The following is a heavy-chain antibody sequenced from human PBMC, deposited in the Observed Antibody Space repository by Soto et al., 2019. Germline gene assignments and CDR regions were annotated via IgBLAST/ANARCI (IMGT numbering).Heavy chain of an antibody. CDR3: ARLGGVGRGAFDI. CDR1: GASISTFY. CDR2: IYYSGST. D-gene: IGHD3-16*01. Sequence: QVQLQESGPGLVKPSETLSLTCTVSGASISTFYWSWIRRPPGKGLEWIGYIYYSGSTNYNPSLESRVTMSVDTSKNQFSLKLSSVTAAATAVYYCARLGGVGRGAFDIWGQGTMVTVSS. V-gene: IGHV4-59*08. J-gene: IGHJ3*02.